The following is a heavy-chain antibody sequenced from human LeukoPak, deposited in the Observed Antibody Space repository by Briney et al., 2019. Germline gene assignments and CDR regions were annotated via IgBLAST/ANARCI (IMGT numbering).Heavy chain of an antibody. V-gene: IGHV1-18*04. D-gene: IGHD3-10*02. J-gene: IGHJ3*02. CDR3: ARGNHVIDVPARGDAFDI. Sequence: ASVKVSCKASGYTFTSYGISWVRQAPGQGLEWMGWISAYNGNTNYAQKLQGRVTMTTDTSTSTAYMELRSLRSDDTAVYYCARGNHVIDVPARGDAFDIWGQGTMVTVSS. CDR2: ISAYNGNT. CDR1: GYTFTSYG.